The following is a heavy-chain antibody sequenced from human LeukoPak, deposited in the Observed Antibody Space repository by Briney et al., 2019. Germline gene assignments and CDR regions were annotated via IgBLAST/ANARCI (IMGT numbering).Heavy chain of an antibody. CDR3: ARIGYSSSSFDY. CDR1: GFTFSSYW. D-gene: IGHD6-13*01. CDR2: IKQDGSEI. V-gene: IGHV3-7*01. Sequence: PGGSLRLSCAASGFTFSSYWMNWVRQAPGKGLEWVANIKQDGSEIDYSDPMKGRFTTSRDNTRNSVYLQVDSLRAEDTAVYYCARIGYSSSSFDYWGQGTLVTVSS. J-gene: IGHJ4*02.